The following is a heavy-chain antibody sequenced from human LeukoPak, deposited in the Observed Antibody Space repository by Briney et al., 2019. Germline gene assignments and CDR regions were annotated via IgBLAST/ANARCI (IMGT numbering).Heavy chain of an antibody. CDR2: IGFDGSKI. CDR1: GFTFSSYG. J-gene: IGHJ4*02. V-gene: IGHV3-30*02. Sequence: PGGSLRLSXVASGFTFSSYGMQWVRQAPGRGMEWVASIGFDGSKIYYADSVKGRFTISRDNSKNTVNLQMNSLRVEDTAVYYCAKDSDTYGHRHFDHWGQGTLVTVSS. D-gene: IGHD2-8*01. CDR3: AKDSDTYGHRHFDH.